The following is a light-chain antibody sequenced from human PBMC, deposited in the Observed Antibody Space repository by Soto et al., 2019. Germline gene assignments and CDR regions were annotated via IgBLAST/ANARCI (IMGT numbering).Light chain of an antibody. Sequence: VMTQSPATLSVSPGERATLSCRASQSVGGSLAWYRQKPGQAPSLLVYGASTRATGIPARFSGSGSGTEFTLTISSLQSDDFAVYYCLQYDKWPPWTFGQGTKVDIK. V-gene: IGKV3-15*01. CDR3: LQYDKWPPWT. CDR1: QSVGGS. J-gene: IGKJ1*01. CDR2: GAS.